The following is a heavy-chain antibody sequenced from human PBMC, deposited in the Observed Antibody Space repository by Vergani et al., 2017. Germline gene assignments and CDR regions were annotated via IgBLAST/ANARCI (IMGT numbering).Heavy chain of an antibody. J-gene: IGHJ4*02. D-gene: IGHD6-13*01. CDR2: ISGSGGST. CDR1: GFTFSSYA. CDR3: AKDPAAGVRRAYYFDY. V-gene: IGHV3-23*04. Sequence: VQLVESGGGLVKPGGSLRLSCAASGFTFSSYAMSWVRQAPGKGLEWVSAISGSGGSTYYADSVKGRFTISRDNSKNTLYLQMNSLRAEDTAVYYCAKDPAAGVRRAYYFDYWGQGTLVTVSS.